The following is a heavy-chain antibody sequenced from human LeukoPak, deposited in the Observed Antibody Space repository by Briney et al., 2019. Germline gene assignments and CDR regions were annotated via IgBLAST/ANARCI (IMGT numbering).Heavy chain of an antibody. Sequence: SETLSLTCSVSGDSITSCAYYWAWLRQPPGRGLEWIGSVYYTGSIKYNPSLKGRVSISRDMSKNQFSLNVNSVDATDTAVYYCARRDYAAWFDPWGQGTLVTVSS. CDR3: ARRDYAAWFDP. D-gene: IGHD4/OR15-4a*01. CDR1: GDSITSCAYY. CDR2: VYYTGSI. J-gene: IGHJ5*02. V-gene: IGHV4-39*07.